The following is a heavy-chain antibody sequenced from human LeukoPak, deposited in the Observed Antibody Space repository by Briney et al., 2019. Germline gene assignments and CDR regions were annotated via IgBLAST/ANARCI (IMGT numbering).Heavy chain of an antibody. Sequence: PSETLSLTCTVSGGSISSGGYYWSWIRQHPGKGLEWIGYIFYSGSSGSTYYNPSLKSRVTISVDTSKNQFSLKLRSVTAADTAVYYCARDSSGNNWFDPWGQGTLVTVSS. CDR2: IFYSGSSGST. J-gene: IGHJ5*02. CDR3: ARDSSGNNWFDP. CDR1: GGSISSGGYY. V-gene: IGHV4-31*03.